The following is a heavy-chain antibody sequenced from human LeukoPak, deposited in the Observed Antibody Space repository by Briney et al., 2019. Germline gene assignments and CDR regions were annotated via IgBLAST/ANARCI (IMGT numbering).Heavy chain of an antibody. J-gene: IGHJ4*02. D-gene: IGHD6-19*01. Sequence: GGSLRLSCAASGFTVSSNYMSWVRQAPGKGLEWVSVIYSSGSTYYADSVKGRFTISRDNSKNTLYLQMNSLRAEDTAVYYCARAMRGWSLSPWGQGTLVTVSS. CDR3: ARAMRGWSLSP. V-gene: IGHV3-66*01. CDR2: IYSSGST. CDR1: GFTVSSNY.